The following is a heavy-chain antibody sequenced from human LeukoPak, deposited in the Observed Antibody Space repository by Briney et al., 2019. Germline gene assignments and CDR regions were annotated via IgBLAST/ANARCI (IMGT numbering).Heavy chain of an antibody. CDR1: GGSFSGYY. CDR3: ARGLPGGGVFDY. Sequence: SETLSLTCAVYGGSFSGYYWNWIRQSPGKGLEWIGEINHSGSTNYNPSLKSRVTISVDTSKNQFSLRLTSVTAADTAIFYCARGLPGGGVFDYWGQGNLVTVSS. V-gene: IGHV4-34*01. D-gene: IGHD3-16*01. J-gene: IGHJ4*02. CDR2: INHSGST.